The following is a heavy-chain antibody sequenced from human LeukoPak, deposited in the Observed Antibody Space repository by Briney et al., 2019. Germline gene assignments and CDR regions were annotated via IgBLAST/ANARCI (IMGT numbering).Heavy chain of an antibody. CDR3: ARASDDCSSTSCYPGAFDI. J-gene: IGHJ3*02. D-gene: IGHD2-2*01. V-gene: IGHV3-20*04. CDR2: INWNGGST. CDR1: GYTFDVYG. Sequence: PGGSLRLSCAASGYTFDVYGTSWGRDAPGKGLECVSDINWNGGSTGYADSAKGGFTVSRDNAQNSLYLKKESLRAEDTALYYCARASDDCSSTSCYPGAFDIWGQGTMVTVSS.